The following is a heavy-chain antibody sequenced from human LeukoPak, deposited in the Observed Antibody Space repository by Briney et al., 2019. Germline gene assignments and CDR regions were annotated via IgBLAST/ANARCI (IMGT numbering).Heavy chain of an antibody. CDR1: GGSISSSSYY. V-gene: IGHV4-39*02. Sequence: SETLSLTCTVSGGSISSSSYYWGWIRQPPGKGLEWIGTIYDSGSAHYNPSLKSRLTTSVDMSKSQSTLKLSSVTAADTAVYYCARDGIAVAGTRDYFDYWGQGTLVTVSS. CDR3: ARDGIAVAGTRDYFDY. J-gene: IGHJ4*02. D-gene: IGHD6-19*01. CDR2: IYDSGSA.